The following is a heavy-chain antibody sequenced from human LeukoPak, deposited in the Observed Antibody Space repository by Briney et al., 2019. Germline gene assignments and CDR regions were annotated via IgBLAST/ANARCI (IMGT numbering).Heavy chain of an antibody. D-gene: IGHD5-12*01. CDR2: IYSTGST. J-gene: IGHJ4*02. CDR3: ARGDIDWLRSPGALYYFDY. CDR1: GGSISSYY. V-gene: IGHV4-59*01. Sequence: SETLSLTCTVSGGSISSYYWNWIRQLPGMGLEWIGYIYSTGSTNYNPSLRGRVIISLDTSKNQFSLRLNSVTAADTAVYFCARGDIDWLRSPGALYYFDYWGQGILVTVSS.